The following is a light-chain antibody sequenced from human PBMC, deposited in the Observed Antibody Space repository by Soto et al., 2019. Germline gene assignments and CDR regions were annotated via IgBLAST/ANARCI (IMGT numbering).Light chain of an antibody. CDR3: AAWDGSLNGYV. Sequence: QSALTQPPSASGTPGQSVTISCSGSSSNIGSSPVNWYQQLPGTAPKLLIYNSYQRPSGVPDRFSGSKSGTSASLAVSGLQSEDEADYYCAAWDGSLNGYVFGTGTKVTVL. V-gene: IGLV1-44*01. CDR2: NSY. J-gene: IGLJ1*01. CDR1: SSNIGSSP.